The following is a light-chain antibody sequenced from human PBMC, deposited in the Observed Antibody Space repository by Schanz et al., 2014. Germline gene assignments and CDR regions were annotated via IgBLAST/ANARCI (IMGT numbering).Light chain of an antibody. CDR2: EVS. CDR1: SSDVGGYNY. V-gene: IGLV2-8*01. CDR3: TSYTGSGTLWV. J-gene: IGLJ3*02. Sequence: QSALTQPPSASGSPGQSVTISCTGTSSDVGGYNYVSWYQQHPGKAPKLMIYEVSKRPSGVPDRFSGSKSGTSASLAITGLQAEDEAEYYCTSYTGSGTLWVFGGGTKLTVL.